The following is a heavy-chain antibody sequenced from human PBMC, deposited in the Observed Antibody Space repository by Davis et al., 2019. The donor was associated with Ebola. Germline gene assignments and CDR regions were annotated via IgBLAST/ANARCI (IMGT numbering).Heavy chain of an antibody. V-gene: IGHV1-2*02. CDR2: INPNSGGT. D-gene: IGHD2-15*01. J-gene: IGHJ5*02. CDR1: GYTFTGYY. Sequence: ASVKVSCKASGYTFTGYYMHWVRQAPGQGLEWMGWINPNSGGTNYVQKFQGRVTMTRDTSISTAYMELSRLRSDDTAVYYCTTLQEGYRSGGSHYRGRWFDPWGQGTLVTVSS. CDR3: TTLQEGYRSGGSHYRGRWFDP.